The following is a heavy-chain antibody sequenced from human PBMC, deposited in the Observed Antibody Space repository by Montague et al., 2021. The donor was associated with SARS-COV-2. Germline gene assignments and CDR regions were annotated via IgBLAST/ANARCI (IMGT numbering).Heavy chain of an antibody. CDR1: GDSISSSTYY. D-gene: IGHD2-15*01. CDR2: MYYSGST. J-gene: IGHJ6*02. CDR3: ARDDIVPQGVTKGMDV. Sequence: SETLSLTCTVSGDSISSSTYYWGWIRQPPGKGLVWIGNMYYSGSTYYNPSLKSRVTISIDTSKNQFSLKLSSVTAADTAVYYCARDDIVPQGVTKGMDVWGQGTTVTVSS. V-gene: IGHV4-39*07.